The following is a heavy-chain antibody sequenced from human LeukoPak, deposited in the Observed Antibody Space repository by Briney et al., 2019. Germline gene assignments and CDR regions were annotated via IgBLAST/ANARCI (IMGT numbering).Heavy chain of an antibody. CDR1: GGSISSYY. D-gene: IGHD1-26*01. V-gene: IGHV4-59*01. J-gene: IGHJ2*01. CDR2: IYYSGST. CDR3: ARRELLRWYFDL. Sequence: MPSETLSLTCTVSGGSISSYYWSWMRQPPGKGLEWIGYIYYSGSTNYNPSLKSRVTISVDTSKNQFSLKLSSVTAADTAVYYCARRELLRWYFDLWGRGTLVTVSS.